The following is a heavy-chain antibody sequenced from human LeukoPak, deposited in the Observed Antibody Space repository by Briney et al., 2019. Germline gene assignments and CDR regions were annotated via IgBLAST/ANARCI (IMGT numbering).Heavy chain of an antibody. Sequence: ASVKVSCKASGYTFTGYYMHWVRQAPGQGLEWMGWINPNSGDTNYAHKFQGRVTITRYTSISTAYMELSRLRSDDTAVYYCARGGVRSWYYFDYWGQGTLVSVSS. CDR2: INPNSGDT. J-gene: IGHJ4*02. CDR1: GYTFTGYY. CDR3: ARGGVRSWYYFDY. D-gene: IGHD6-13*01. V-gene: IGHV1-2*07.